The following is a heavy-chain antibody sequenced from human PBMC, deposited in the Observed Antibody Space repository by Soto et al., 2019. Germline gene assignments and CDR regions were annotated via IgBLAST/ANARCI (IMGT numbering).Heavy chain of an antibody. Sequence: AVKVSCKASGGTFSSYAISWVRQAPGQGLEWMGGIIPIFGTANYAQKFQGRVTNTADESTSTAYMELSSLRSGDTAVYYCASDYYDSRPPTPLYYYYGMDVCGQGTTVPVSS. CDR1: GGTFSSYA. J-gene: IGHJ6*02. V-gene: IGHV1-69*13. CDR3: ASDYYDSRPPTPLYYYYGMDV. D-gene: IGHD3-22*01. CDR2: IIPIFGTA.